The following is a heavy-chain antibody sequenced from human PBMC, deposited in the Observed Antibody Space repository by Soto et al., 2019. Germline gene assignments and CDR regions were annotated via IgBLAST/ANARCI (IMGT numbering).Heavy chain of an antibody. CDR1: GGSISSGGYY. Sequence: SETLSLTCTVSGGSISSGGYYWSWIRQHPGKGLEWIGYIYYSGSTYYNPSLKSRVTISVDTSKNQFSLKLSSVTAADTAVYYCARESYSSSPSFDYWGKGTLVTVSS. J-gene: IGHJ4*02. V-gene: IGHV4-31*03. CDR3: ARESYSSSPSFDY. D-gene: IGHD6-13*01. CDR2: IYYSGST.